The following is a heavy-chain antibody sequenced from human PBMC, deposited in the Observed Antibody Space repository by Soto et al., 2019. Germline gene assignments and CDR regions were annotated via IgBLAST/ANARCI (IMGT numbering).Heavy chain of an antibody. CDR1: GGSISSYY. CDR3: ARHLDIVATTPGFDY. V-gene: IGHV4-59*05. J-gene: IGHJ4*02. CDR2: IYYSGST. D-gene: IGHD5-12*01. Sequence: SETLSLTCTVSGGSISSYYGNLVRPPPGKGLEWIGSIYYSGSTYYNPSLKGRVAISVDTSKNQFSLNLTSVTAADTAVYYCARHLDIVATTPGFDYWGRGTLVTVSS.